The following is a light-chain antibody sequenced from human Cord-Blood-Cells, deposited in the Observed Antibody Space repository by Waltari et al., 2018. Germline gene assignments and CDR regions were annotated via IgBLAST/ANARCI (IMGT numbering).Light chain of an antibody. Sequence: DIKMTQSQSSLSASVGDRVTITCRASQSISSYLNWYQQKPGKAPKLLIYAASSLQSGVPSRFSGSVSGTDFTLTIISLQPEDFATYYCQQSYSTLPFGQGTRLDIK. J-gene: IGKJ5*01. CDR2: AAS. V-gene: IGKV1-39*01. CDR3: QQSYSTLP. CDR1: QSISSY.